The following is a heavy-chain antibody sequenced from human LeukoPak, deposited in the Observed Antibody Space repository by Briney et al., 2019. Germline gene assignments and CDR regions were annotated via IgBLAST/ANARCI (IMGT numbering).Heavy chain of an antibody. Sequence: KPGGSLRLSCAASGFTFSSYSMSWVRQAPGKGLEWVSSISSSSSYIYYADSVKGRFTISRDNAKNSLYLQMNSLKAEDTAVYYCASGPGYSSSWYADLRSIDYWGQGTLVTVSS. CDR2: ISSSSSYI. V-gene: IGHV3-21*01. J-gene: IGHJ4*02. CDR1: GFTFSSYS. D-gene: IGHD6-13*01. CDR3: ASGPGYSSSWYADLRSIDY.